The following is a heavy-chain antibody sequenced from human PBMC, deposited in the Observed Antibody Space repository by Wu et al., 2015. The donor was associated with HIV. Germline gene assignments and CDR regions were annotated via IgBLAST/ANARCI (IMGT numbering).Heavy chain of an antibody. CDR1: GYIFTEYY. V-gene: IGHV1-2*02. D-gene: IGHD2-8*02. J-gene: IGHJ4*02. Sequence: QVQLVQSGAEVKKPGASVKVSCKASGYIFTEYYIHWIRQAPGQGLEWMGWININSGATNSAQRFGDRVTMTRDTSISTAYLDLNRLTSDDTAVYYCASINSIYFDGAVLLLCTFWGQGTLVTVSS. CDR3: ASINSIYFDGAVLLLCTF. CDR2: ININSGAT.